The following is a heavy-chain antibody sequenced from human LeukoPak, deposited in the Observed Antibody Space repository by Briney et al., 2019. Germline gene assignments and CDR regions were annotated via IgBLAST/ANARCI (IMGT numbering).Heavy chain of an antibody. Sequence: GGSLRLSCAASGFTFSSYEMNWVRQAPGKGLEWVSYVSSSGSTIYYADSVKGRFTISRDNAKNSLYLQMNSLRAEDTAVYYCARGHYYDGLDYWGQGTLVTVSS. J-gene: IGHJ4*02. D-gene: IGHD3-22*01. V-gene: IGHV3-48*03. CDR2: VSSSGSTI. CDR3: ARGHYYDGLDY. CDR1: GFTFSSYE.